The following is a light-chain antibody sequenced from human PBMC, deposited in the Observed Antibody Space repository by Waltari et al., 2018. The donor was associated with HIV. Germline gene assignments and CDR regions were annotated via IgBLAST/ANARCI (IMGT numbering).Light chain of an antibody. Sequence: EIVLPQAPGTLSLSPGERVPLSCRASQNIPNLCVAWYQQRPGQAPRLLMKGVASRAADIPDRFGGSGSGTDFTLTISRLEPEDFAEYYCQQYGFLPYTFGPGTKLEMK. CDR3: QQYGFLPYT. CDR1: QNIPNLC. J-gene: IGKJ2*01. CDR2: GVA. V-gene: IGKV3-20*01.